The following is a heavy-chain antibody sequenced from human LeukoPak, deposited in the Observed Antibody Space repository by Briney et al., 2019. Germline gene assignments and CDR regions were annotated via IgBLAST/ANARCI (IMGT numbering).Heavy chain of an antibody. J-gene: IGHJ5*02. CDR2: IYSGGST. CDR3: ARGLKGRSSWFDP. Sequence: PGGSLRLSCAASEFTVSSNYMSWVRQAPGKGLEWVSVIYSGGSTYYADSVKGRFTISRDNSKNTLYLQMNSLRAEDTTVYYCARGLKGRSSWFDPWGQGTLVTVSS. V-gene: IGHV3-53*01. CDR1: EFTVSSNY.